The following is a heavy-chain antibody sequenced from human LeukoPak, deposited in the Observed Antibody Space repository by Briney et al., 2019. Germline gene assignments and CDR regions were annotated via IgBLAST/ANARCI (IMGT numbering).Heavy chain of an antibody. V-gene: IGHV3-74*01. CDR1: GFTFDDYA. D-gene: IGHD3-16*01. CDR3: ATSGRYAEDAFDI. Sequence: GGSLRLSCAASGFTFDDYAMHWVRQAPGKGLVWVSRINSDGSFTNYADSVKGRFTISRDNAKNTLYLRMNSLRGEDTAIYYCATSGRYAEDAFDIWGQGTMVTVSS. J-gene: IGHJ3*02. CDR2: INSDGSFT.